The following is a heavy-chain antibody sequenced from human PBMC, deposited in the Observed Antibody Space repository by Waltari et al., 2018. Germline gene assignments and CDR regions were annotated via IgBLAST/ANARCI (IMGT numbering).Heavy chain of an antibody. CDR1: GDTFSSYA. J-gene: IGHJ5*02. CDR3: AREGSFGGPNWFDP. CDR2: IIPILGIA. V-gene: IGHV1-69*10. Sequence: QVQLVQSGAEVKKPGSSVKVSCKASGDTFSSYAISWVRQAPVQGLEWMGGIIPILGIANYAQKFQGRVTITADKSTSTAYMELSSLRSEDTAVYYCAREGSFGGPNWFDPWGQGTLVTVSS. D-gene: IGHD3-16*01.